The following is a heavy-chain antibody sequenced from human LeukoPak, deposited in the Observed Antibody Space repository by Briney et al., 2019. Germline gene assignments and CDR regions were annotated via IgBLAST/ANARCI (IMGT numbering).Heavy chain of an antibody. V-gene: IGHV1-69*13. CDR3: ARAGVGGYDREFSY. D-gene: IGHD5-12*01. CDR2: IIPIFGTA. CDR1: GGTFSSDA. Sequence: SVKVSCTGSGGTFSSDAISWVRQAPGQGLEWMGGIIPIFGTANYAQKFQGRVTITADESTSTAYMELSSLRSEDTAVYYCARAGVGGYDREFSYWGQGTLVTVSS. J-gene: IGHJ4*02.